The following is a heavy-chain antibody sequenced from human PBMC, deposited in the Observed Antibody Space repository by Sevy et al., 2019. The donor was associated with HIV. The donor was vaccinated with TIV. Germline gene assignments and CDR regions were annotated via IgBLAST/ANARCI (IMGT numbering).Heavy chain of an antibody. CDR2: IYYSGST. J-gene: IGHJ4*02. Sequence: SETLSLTCTVSGGSVSSGSYYWSWIRQPPGKGLEWIGYIYYSGSTNYNPSLKSRVTISVDTSKNQFSLKLSSVTAADTAVYDCARDSSSSWLYYFDYWGQGTLVTVSS. CDR3: ARDSSSSWLYYFDY. D-gene: IGHD6-13*01. CDR1: GGSVSSGSYY. V-gene: IGHV4-61*01.